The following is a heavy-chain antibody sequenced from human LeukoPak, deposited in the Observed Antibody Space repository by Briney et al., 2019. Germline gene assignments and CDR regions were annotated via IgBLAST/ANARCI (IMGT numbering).Heavy chain of an antibody. D-gene: IGHD3-3*01. CDR3: ARAEITYYDFWSGYSPDY. CDR2: INTNTGNQ. J-gene: IGHJ4*02. CDR1: GYTFTSYA. V-gene: IGHV7-4-1*02. Sequence: EASVKVSCKASGYTFTSYAINWVRQAPGQGLEWMGWINTNTGNQTYAQGFTGRFVFSLDTSVSTAYLQISSLKAEDTAVYYCARAEITYYDFWSGYSPDYWGQGTLVTVSS.